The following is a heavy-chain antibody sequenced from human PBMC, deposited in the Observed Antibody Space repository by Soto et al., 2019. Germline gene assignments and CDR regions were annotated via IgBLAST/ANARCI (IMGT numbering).Heavy chain of an antibody. V-gene: IGHV1-69*13. Sequence: SVKVSCKASGGTFSSYAISWVRQAPGQGLEWMGGIISIIGTANYAQKFQGRVTITADESTSTAYMELSSLRSEDTAVYYGARISSRDYYDSSGYSTWGQGTMVTVSS. CDR1: GGTFSSYA. J-gene: IGHJ3*01. CDR2: IISIIGTA. CDR3: ARISSRDYYDSSGYST. D-gene: IGHD3-22*01.